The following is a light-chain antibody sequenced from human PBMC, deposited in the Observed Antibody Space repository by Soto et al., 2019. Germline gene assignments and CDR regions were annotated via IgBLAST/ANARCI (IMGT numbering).Light chain of an antibody. CDR2: DAS. CDR3: QQRSIWPLT. J-gene: IGKJ4*01. CDR1: ENLRTF. Sequence: EIVLTQSPATLSLSPGERATLSCRATENLRTFLAWYQQKAGQAPRLLIYDASNRATGIPARFSGSGSGTDFTLTISNLEPEDSAVYYCQQRSIWPLTFGGGTKVEIK. V-gene: IGKV3-11*01.